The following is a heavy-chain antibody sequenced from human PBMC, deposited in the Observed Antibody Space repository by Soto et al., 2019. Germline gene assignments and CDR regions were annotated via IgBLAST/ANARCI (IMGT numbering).Heavy chain of an antibody. CDR3: AKSISAIPGDS. CDR1: GFTFSSYW. CDR2: IKQDGSEI. V-gene: IGHV3-7*05. D-gene: IGHD2-2*01. Sequence: EVQLVESGGGLVQSGGSLRLSCAASGFTFSSYWMSWVRQGPGKGPEWVANIKQDGSEIYYVDSVKGRFTISRDNAKSSLYSQMTSLRAEDTAVYHCAKSISAIPGDSWGQGTLVTVSS. J-gene: IGHJ4*02.